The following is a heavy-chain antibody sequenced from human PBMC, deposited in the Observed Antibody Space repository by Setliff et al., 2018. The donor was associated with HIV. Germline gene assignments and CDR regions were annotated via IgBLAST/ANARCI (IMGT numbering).Heavy chain of an antibody. J-gene: IGHJ4*02. D-gene: IGHD2-8*01. CDR3: ATGLIMAPDY. CDR1: GDSINSGSYY. Sequence: PSETLSLTCTVSGDSINSGSYYWSWIRQHPGKGLEWIGYIYYSGSTYYNPSLKSRVTISVDTSKNQFSLKLRSVTAADTAVYYCATGLIMAPDYWGQGSLVTVSS. V-gene: IGHV4-31*03. CDR2: IYYSGST.